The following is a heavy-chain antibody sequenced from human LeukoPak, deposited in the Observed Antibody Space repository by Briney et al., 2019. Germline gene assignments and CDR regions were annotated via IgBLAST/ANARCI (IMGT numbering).Heavy chain of an antibody. Sequence: QTLSLTCAISGVSVSSKSAGCNWVRPSPSRGLGWLGRTYYRSKWSSGYAESVKSRLTISPDTSKNQSSLQLRSVTPEDTAVYYCARSQTGGTFDYWGQGALVTVSS. J-gene: IGHJ4*02. CDR3: ARSQTGGTFDY. CDR2: TYYRSKWSS. CDR1: GVSVSSKSAG. V-gene: IGHV6-1*01. D-gene: IGHD1-26*01.